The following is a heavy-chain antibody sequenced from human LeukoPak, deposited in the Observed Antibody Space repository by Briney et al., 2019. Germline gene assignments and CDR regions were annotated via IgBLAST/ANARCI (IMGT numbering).Heavy chain of an antibody. CDR2: IGTAGDT. D-gene: IGHD3-22*01. J-gene: IGHJ3*02. CDR1: GFTFSSYD. CDR3: ARGRPFNYYDSTPQDAFDI. Sequence: PGGSLRLSCAASGFTFSSYDMHWVRQATGKGLEWVSAIGTAGDTYYPGSVKGRLTISRENAKNSLYLQMNSLRAGDTAVYYCARGRPFNYYDSTPQDAFDIWGQGTMVTVSS. V-gene: IGHV3-13*01.